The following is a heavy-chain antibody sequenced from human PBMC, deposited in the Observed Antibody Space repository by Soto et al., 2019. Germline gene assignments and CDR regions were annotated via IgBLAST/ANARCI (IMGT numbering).Heavy chain of an antibody. CDR1: GYTFTGYY. D-gene: IGHD2-2*01. CDR3: AGTSCSSTTCPTTY. J-gene: IGHJ4*02. Sequence: QVQLVQSGAEVKKPGASVKVSCKTSGYTFTGYYIYWVRQAPGQGLEWMGWINPHSGGTDSSQKFQGRVTMTRDTSISTAYLELSRLRSDDTAVYYCAGTSCSSTTCPTTYWGQRTLVNVSS. CDR2: INPHSGGT. V-gene: IGHV1-2*02.